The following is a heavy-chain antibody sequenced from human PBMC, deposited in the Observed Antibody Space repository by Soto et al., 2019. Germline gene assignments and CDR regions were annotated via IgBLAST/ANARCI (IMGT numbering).Heavy chain of an antibody. CDR2: INHSGST. V-gene: IGHV4-34*01. CDR3: ARKGPYCSGGSCYVRGAFDI. CDR1: GWSFSGYY. J-gene: IGHJ3*02. D-gene: IGHD2-15*01. Sequence: SETLSLTCAVYGWSFSGYYWSWIRQPPGKELEWIGEINHSGSTNYNPSLKSRVTISVDTSKNQFSLKLSSVTAADTAVYYFARKGPYCSGGSCYVRGAFDIWGQGTMVTVSS.